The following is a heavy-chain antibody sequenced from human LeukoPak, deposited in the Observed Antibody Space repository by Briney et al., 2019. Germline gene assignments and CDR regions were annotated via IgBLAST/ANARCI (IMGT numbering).Heavy chain of an antibody. J-gene: IGHJ4*02. CDR3: ARDNGLAIPGIAAGIFDY. CDR2: SYYSGST. Sequence: TSETLSLSCTVSGGSISSYYWSWIRQPPGKGLEWVGYSYYSGSTNYNPSLKSRVTISVDTSKNQFSLKLSSVTAADTAVYYCARDNGLAIPGIAAGIFDYWGQGTLVTVSS. D-gene: IGHD6-13*01. CDR1: GGSISSYY. V-gene: IGHV4-59*01.